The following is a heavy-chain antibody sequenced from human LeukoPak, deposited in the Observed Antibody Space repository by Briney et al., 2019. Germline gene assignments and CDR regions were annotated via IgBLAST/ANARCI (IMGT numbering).Heavy chain of an antibody. CDR3: ARFSTARDYYNYYYIDV. D-gene: IGHD3/OR15-3a*01. CDR2: IRYDGSNK. CDR1: GFTFSSYG. Sequence: GGSLRLSCAASGFTFSSYGMHWVRQAPGKELEWVAFIRYDGSNKYYADSEKGRFTVSRDNAKNTLYLQMNSLRAEDTAVYYCARFSTARDYYNYYYIDVWGKGTTVTVSS. V-gene: IGHV3-30*02. J-gene: IGHJ6*03.